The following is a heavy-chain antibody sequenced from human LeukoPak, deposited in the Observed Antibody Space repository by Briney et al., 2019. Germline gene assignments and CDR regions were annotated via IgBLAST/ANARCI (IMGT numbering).Heavy chain of an antibody. Sequence: PGGSLRLSCEASGFTFSSYWMHWVRQAPGKGLVWVSRINSDGSSTNYADSVKGRFTISRDNAKNTLYLQMNSLRAEDTAVYYCARDHRPEIQYYYMDVWGKGTTVAVSS. D-gene: IGHD1-14*01. CDR1: GFTFSSYW. CDR2: INSDGSST. CDR3: ARDHRPEIQYYYMDV. V-gene: IGHV3-74*01. J-gene: IGHJ6*03.